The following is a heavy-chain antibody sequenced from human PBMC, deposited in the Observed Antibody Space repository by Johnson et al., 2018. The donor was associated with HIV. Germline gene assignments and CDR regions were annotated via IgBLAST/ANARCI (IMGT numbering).Heavy chain of an antibody. V-gene: IGHV3-30-3*01. J-gene: IGHJ3*02. Sequence: QVPLVESGGGVVQPGRSLRLSCAASGFTFSSYAMHWVRQAPGKGLEWVAVISYDGSSKYYADSVKGRFTISRDNSKNTLYLQMNSLRAEDTAVYYCARGGWGDAFDIWGQGTMVTVSS. CDR3: ARGGWGDAFDI. CDR2: ISYDGSSK. CDR1: GFTFSSYA. D-gene: IGHD3-16*01.